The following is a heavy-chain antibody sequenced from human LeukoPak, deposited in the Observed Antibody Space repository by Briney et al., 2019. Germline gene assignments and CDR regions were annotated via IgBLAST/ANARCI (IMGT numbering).Heavy chain of an antibody. CDR1: GFTFSSYC. CDR2: ISSDGSST. CDR3: VRGGDAEVELDC. D-gene: IGHD5-12*01. V-gene: IGHV3-74*01. Sequence: GGSLRLSCAASGFTFSSYCMHWVRQAPGKGLEWVSRISSDGSSTNNADSVKGRFTISRDNAKNTLYLQMNSLRGEDTAVYYCVRGGDAEVELDCGGEGTLGTVS. J-gene: IGHJ4*02.